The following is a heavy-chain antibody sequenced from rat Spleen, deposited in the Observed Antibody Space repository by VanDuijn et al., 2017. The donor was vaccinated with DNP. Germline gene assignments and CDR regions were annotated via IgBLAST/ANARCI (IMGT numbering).Heavy chain of an antibody. Sequence: EVQLVETGGDLVQPERSLKLSCAASGFPFSDYFMAWVRQAPNKGLEWVASISTSGEYAHYRDSVKGRFTISRDNAKNTQYLQMDSLRSEDTATYYCATASLAYWGRGTLVTVSS. V-gene: IGHV5S13*01. CDR1: GFPFSDYF. J-gene: IGHJ3*01. CDR3: ATASLAY. CDR2: ISTSGEYA.